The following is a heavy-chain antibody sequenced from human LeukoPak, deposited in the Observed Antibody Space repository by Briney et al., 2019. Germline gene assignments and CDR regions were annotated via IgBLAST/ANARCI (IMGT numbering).Heavy chain of an antibody. CDR2: IYSGGST. J-gene: IGHJ5*02. D-gene: IGHD3/OR15-3a*01. CDR1: GFTVSSNY. CDR3: ARPLDPGAGYWFDP. Sequence: GGSLRLSCAASGFTVSSNYMSWVRQAPGKGLEWVSVIYSGGSTYYADSVKGRFTISRDNSKNTLYLQMNSLRAEDTAVYYCARPLDPGAGYWFDPWGQGTLVTVSS. V-gene: IGHV3-53*01.